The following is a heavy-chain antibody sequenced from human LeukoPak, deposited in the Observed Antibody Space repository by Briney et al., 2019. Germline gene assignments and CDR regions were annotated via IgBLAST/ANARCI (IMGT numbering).Heavy chain of an antibody. CDR2: INPNRGGT. CDR3: AKYGAEDAFDI. CDR1: GYTFTGYY. Sequence: ASVKVSCKASGYTFTGYYMNWVRQAPGHGREWMGRINPNRGGTNYAQKIQGRVTMTRDTSNSTAYMKLSRLRSDDTAVYYCAKYGAEDAFDIWGRGTMVTVSS. D-gene: IGHD4/OR15-4a*01. V-gene: IGHV1-2*06. J-gene: IGHJ3*02.